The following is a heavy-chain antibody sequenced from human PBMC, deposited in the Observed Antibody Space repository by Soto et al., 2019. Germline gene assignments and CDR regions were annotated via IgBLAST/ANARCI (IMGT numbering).Heavy chain of an antibody. V-gene: IGHV3-21*01. CDR2: ISGGSDYI. CDR1: GFTFSSYS. Sequence: EVQLVESGGGLVKPGGSLRLSCAASGFTFSSYSMNWVRQAPGKGLEWVSSISGGSDYIFYADSVKGRFTISRDNAKNTLFLQMNSLAAEDTAVYDCARSPCGEAFNVWRQRTGVNGSS. CDR3: ARSPCGEAFNV. J-gene: IGHJ3*01.